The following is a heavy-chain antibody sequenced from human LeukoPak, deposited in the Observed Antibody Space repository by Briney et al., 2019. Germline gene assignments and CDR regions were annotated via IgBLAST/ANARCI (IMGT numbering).Heavy chain of an antibody. D-gene: IGHD6-13*01. V-gene: IGHV3-30*03. J-gene: IGHJ4*02. CDR3: PQLVTDY. CDR2: ISYDGSNK. Sequence: PGGSLRLSCAASGFTFSSYSMNWVRQAPGKGLEWVAVISYDGSNKYYADSVKGRFTISRDNSKNTLYLQMNSLRAEDTAVYYCPQLVTDYWGQGTLVTVSS. CDR1: GFTFSSYS.